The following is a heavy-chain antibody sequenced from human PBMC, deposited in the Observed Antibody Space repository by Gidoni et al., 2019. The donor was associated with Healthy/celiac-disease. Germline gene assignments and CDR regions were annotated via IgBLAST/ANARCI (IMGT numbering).Heavy chain of an antibody. Sequence: EVQLVEVGGGLVQPGGSLRLSCAASGFTFSSYRMSWFRQAPGKGLEWVANIKQDGSEKYYVDSVKGRFTISRDNAKNSLYLQMNSLRAEDTAVYYCARDWELGAFDIWGQGTMVTVSS. CDR1: GFTFSSYR. CDR3: ARDWELGAFDI. J-gene: IGHJ3*02. V-gene: IGHV3-7*03. D-gene: IGHD1-26*01. CDR2: IKQDGSEK.